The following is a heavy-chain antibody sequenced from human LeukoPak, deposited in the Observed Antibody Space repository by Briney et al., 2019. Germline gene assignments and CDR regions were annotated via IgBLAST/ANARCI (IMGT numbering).Heavy chain of an antibody. D-gene: IGHD1-26*01. J-gene: IGHJ4*02. Sequence: SETLSLTCAVYGGSFSGYYWSWIRQPPGKGLEWIGEINHSGSTNYNPSLKSRVTISVDTSKNQFSLKLSSVTAADTAMYYCAKSGGYGLIDYWGQGTLVTVSS. CDR3: AKSGGYGLIDY. CDR2: INHSGST. V-gene: IGHV4-34*01. CDR1: GGSFSGYY.